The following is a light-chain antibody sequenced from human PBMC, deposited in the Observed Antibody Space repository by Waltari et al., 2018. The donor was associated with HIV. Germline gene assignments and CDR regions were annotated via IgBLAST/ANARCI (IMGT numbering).Light chain of an antibody. CDR2: RID. CDR3: AAWDDSLNGAM. Sequence: QSVLTQPPSASGTPGQRVTISCSGGRSNIGGNFVYWYQRLPGTAPKLLIYRIDQRPSGVPDRFSGSRSGTSASLVISGLRSEDEADYFCAAWDDSLNGAMFGGGTKLTVL. V-gene: IGLV1-47*01. J-gene: IGLJ3*02. CDR1: RSNIGGNF.